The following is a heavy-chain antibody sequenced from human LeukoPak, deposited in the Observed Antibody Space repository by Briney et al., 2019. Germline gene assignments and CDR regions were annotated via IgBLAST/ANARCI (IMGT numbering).Heavy chain of an antibody. Sequence: ASVKVSCKASGYTFTGYYMHWERQAPGQGLEWMGWINPNSGDTNYAQKFQGRVTMTTDTSISTAYMELSRLRSDDTAVYYCARDRGVIGSGDYWGQGTLVTVSS. D-gene: IGHD3-10*01. V-gene: IGHV1-2*02. J-gene: IGHJ4*02. CDR1: GYTFTGYY. CDR2: INPNSGDT. CDR3: ARDRGVIGSGDY.